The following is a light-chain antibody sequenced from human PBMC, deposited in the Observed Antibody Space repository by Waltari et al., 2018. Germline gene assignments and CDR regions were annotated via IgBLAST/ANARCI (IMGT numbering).Light chain of an antibody. CDR3: SSYAGSSKGV. Sequence: QSALTQPASVSGSPGQSITIPCTGTSSDVGNYKRVSWYQQHPGKAPKLMIYAVSKRPSGVSDRFSGSKSGDMASLTISGLQPEDEAEYLCSSYAGSSKGVFGGGTKVTVL. J-gene: IGLJ2*01. CDR1: SSDVGNYKR. V-gene: IGLV2-23*02. CDR2: AVS.